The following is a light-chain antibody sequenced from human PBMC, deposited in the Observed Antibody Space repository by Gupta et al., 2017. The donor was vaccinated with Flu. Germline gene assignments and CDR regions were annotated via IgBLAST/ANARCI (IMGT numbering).Light chain of an antibody. J-gene: IGLJ2*01. Sequence: GQTAESSCGGDKIGSYSVHWYQQKPGPAPVLLLYDDNDRPSGISERFSGSNSGNTATVTITRVAAEDEADYYCQRWDRRTDHRTFGGGTKLAVL. CDR2: DDN. CDR3: QRWDRRTDHRT. V-gene: IGLV3-21*02. CDR1: KIGSYS.